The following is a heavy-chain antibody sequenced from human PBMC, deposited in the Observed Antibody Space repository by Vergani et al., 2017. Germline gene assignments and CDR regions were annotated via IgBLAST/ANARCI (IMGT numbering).Heavy chain of an antibody. CDR1: GYSISSGYY. CDR2: IYHSGST. V-gene: IGHV4-38-2*02. J-gene: IGHJ4*02. Sequence: QVQLQESGPGLVKPSETLSLTCTVSGYSISSGYYWGWIRQPPGKGLDWIGSIYHSGSTYYNPSLKSRVTISVDTSKNQFSLKLSSVTAADTAVYYCAREGGRGYSGYDHYYWGQGTLVTVSS. D-gene: IGHD5-12*01. CDR3: AREGGRGYSGYDHYY.